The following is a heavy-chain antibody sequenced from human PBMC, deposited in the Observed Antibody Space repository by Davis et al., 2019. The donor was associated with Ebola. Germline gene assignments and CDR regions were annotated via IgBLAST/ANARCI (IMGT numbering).Heavy chain of an antibody. CDR3: NQAYSSGYYLQDY. CDR2: IRSKANSYAT. J-gene: IGHJ4*02. Sequence: GESLKISCAASGFTFSGSAMHWVRQASGKGLEWVGRIRSKANSYATAYAASVKGRFTISRDDSKNTAYLQMNSLKTEDTAVYYCNQAYSSGYYLQDYWGQGTLVTVSS. V-gene: IGHV3-73*01. D-gene: IGHD3-22*01. CDR1: GFTFSGSA.